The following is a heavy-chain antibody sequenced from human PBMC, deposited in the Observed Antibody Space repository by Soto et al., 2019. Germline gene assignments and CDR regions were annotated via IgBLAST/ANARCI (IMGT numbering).Heavy chain of an antibody. Sequence: ASVRVSCKTSGYTFSSYSISWVRQAPVQVLEWMGWISGYNGNTNYAQKFQGRVTMTTDTSTSTAYMELRSLTSDDTAVYYCARGMGLAADFEYWGQGTMVTVSS. J-gene: IGHJ4*02. CDR3: ARGMGLAADFEY. V-gene: IGHV1-18*01. CDR2: ISGYNGNT. CDR1: GYTFSSYS. D-gene: IGHD3-9*01.